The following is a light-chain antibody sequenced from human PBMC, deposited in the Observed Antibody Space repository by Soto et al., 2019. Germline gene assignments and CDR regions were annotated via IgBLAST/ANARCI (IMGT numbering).Light chain of an antibody. CDR2: GNI. CDR1: SSNVGAGYD. J-gene: IGLJ2*01. CDR3: QSYDRSLSGVV. V-gene: IGLV1-40*01. Sequence: QPVLTQPPSVSGAPGQRVTISCTGSSSNVGAGYDVHWYQQLPGTAPKLLIYGNINRPSGVPDRFSGSNSGTSASLAITGLQAEDEADYYCQSYDRSLSGVVFGGGTKVTVL.